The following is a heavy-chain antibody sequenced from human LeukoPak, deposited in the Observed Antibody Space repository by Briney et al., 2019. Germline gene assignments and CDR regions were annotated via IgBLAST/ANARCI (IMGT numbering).Heavy chain of an antibody. CDR2: IIPIFGTA. Sequence: VASVKVSCKASGGTFSSYAISWVRQAPGQGLEWMGRIIPIFGTANYAQKFQGRVTTTADKSTSTAYMELSSLRSEDTAVYYCAREGRAVVTAISPGYYMDVWGKGTTVTVSS. V-gene: IGHV1-69*06. CDR3: AREGRAVVTAISPGYYMDV. J-gene: IGHJ6*03. CDR1: GGTFSSYA. D-gene: IGHD2-21*02.